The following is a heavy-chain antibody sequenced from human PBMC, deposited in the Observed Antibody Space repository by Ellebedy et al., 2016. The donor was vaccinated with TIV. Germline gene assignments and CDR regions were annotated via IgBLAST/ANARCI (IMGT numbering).Heavy chain of an antibody. CDR2: IYVGDSDT. J-gene: IGHJ4*02. CDR3: ARRADLWRKHFYY. D-gene: IGHD3-3*01. CDR1: GYSFTTYW. V-gene: IGHV5-51*01. Sequence: GESLKISCKGSGYSFTTYWIGWVRQMPGKGLEWMGIIYVGDSDTRYSPSFQGHVTISADKSISTAYLQWSSLKASDTAMYYCARRADLWRKHFYYWGQGTLVTVSS.